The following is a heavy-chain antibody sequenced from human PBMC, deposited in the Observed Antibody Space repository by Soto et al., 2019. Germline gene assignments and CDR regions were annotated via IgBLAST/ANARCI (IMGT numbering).Heavy chain of an antibody. CDR3: ARAVALPGLFYFDF. D-gene: IGHD2-21*01. V-gene: IGHV4-4*02. J-gene: IGHJ4*02. CDR1: GGSISSSHS. CDR2: IYHSGST. Sequence: QVQLQESGPRLVRPSETLSLTCVVSGGSISSSHSWSWVRQPPGKGLEWIAEIYHSGSTNYNPSRKSRVNISVDKSKNQFSPKLNSVTAADTAVDFCARAVALPGLFYFDFWGQGSLVTGSS.